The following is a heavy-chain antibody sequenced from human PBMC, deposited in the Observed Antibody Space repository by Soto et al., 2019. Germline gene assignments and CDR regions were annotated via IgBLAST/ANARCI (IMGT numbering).Heavy chain of an antibody. CDR3: ARTSPVAGGFDY. CDR2: IYYST. V-gene: IGHV4-59*01. D-gene: IGHD6-19*01. CDR1: GGSISGYY. Sequence: QVQLQESGPGLVKPSETLSLTCTVSGGSISGYYWSWIRQPPGKGLEWIGYIYYSTNYNPSLKSRVTISIDTSKTQLSLKLTSVTAADTAVYYCARTSPVAGGFDYWGQGTLVTVSS. J-gene: IGHJ4*02.